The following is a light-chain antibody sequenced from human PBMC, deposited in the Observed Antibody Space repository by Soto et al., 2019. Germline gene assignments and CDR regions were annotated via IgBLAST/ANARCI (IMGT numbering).Light chain of an antibody. CDR2: DVS. V-gene: IGLV2-11*01. Sequence: QSVLTQPRSASGSPGQSITISCTGTSSDVGGYNYVSWYQQHPAKAPKLIIFDVSKRPSRVPNRFSGSKSGNTASLTISGLRAEDEADYYCCSYVGRNTYVFGTGTKVTVL. CDR1: SSDVGGYNY. CDR3: CSYVGRNTYV. J-gene: IGLJ1*01.